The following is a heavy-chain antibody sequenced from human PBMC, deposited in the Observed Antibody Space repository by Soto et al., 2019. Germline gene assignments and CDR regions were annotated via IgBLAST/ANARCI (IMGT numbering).Heavy chain of an antibody. CDR3: TRDRVYSHCSSTSCYLYYYYGMDV. Sequence: EVQLVESGGGLVKPGRSLRLSCTASGFTFGDYAMSWFRQAPGKGLEWGGFIRSKAYGGTTEYAASVKGRFTISRDDSKSIAYLQMTSLKTEDTAVYYCTRDRVYSHCSSTSCYLYYYYGMDVWGQGTTVTVSS. CDR2: IRSKAYGGTT. D-gene: IGHD2-2*01. J-gene: IGHJ6*02. CDR1: GFTFGDYA. V-gene: IGHV3-49*05.